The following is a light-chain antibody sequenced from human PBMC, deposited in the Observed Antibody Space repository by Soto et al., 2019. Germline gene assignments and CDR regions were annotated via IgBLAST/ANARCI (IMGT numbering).Light chain of an antibody. CDR2: DVS. CDR3: SSYRSSSTYV. J-gene: IGLJ1*01. V-gene: IGLV2-14*03. Sequence: LTQPASVSWSPGQSITISCTGTSSDVGGYNYVSWYQQHPDKAPKLMIYDVSNRPSGVSNRFSGSKSGNTASLTISGLQAEDEADYYCSSYRSSSTYVFGTGTKVTVL. CDR1: SSDVGGYNY.